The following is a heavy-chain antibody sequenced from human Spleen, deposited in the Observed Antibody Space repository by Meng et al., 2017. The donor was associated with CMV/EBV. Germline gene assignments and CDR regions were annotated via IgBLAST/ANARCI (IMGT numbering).Heavy chain of an antibody. V-gene: IGHV4-34*01. Sequence: RCCLWPPGKGLEWIGEISHSGSTNYNPSLKSRVTISVDTSKNQFSLKLSSVTAADTAVHYCARVPSLGYCSSTSCPRGTYFDYWGQGTLVTVSS. CDR3: ARVPSLGYCSSTSCPRGTYFDY. J-gene: IGHJ4*02. D-gene: IGHD2-2*01. CDR2: ISHSGST.